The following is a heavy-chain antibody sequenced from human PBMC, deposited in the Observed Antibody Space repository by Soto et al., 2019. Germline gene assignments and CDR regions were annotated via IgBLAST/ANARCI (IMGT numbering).Heavy chain of an antibody. CDR2: VSGSGGST. CDR1: GFTFSSYA. D-gene: IGHD6-19*01. Sequence: GGSLRLSCAASGFTFSSYAMSWVRRAPGKGLEWVSAVSGSGGSTYYADSVKGRFTISRDNSKNTLYLQMNSLRAEDTAVYYCVKVPQQQLVLGSSGWYDYWGQGTLVTVSS. J-gene: IGHJ4*02. CDR3: VKVPQQQLVLGSSGWYDY. V-gene: IGHV3-23*01.